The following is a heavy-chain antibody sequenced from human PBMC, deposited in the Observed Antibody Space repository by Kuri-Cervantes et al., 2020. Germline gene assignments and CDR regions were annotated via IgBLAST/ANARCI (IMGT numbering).Heavy chain of an antibody. J-gene: IGHJ4*02. CDR3: AREGYCSSTSCYDDY. Sequence: GGSLRLSCAASGFTFSSYWIHWVRQAPGKGLVWVSRINSDGSSTSYADSVKGRFTISRDNAKNTLYLQMNSLRAEDTAVYYCAREGYCSSTSCYDDYWGQGTLVTVSS. CDR1: GFTFSSYW. CDR2: INSDGSST. D-gene: IGHD2-2*01. V-gene: IGHV3-74*01.